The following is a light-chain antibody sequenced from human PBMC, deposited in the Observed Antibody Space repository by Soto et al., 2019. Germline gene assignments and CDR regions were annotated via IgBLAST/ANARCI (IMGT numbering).Light chain of an antibody. V-gene: IGKV3-15*01. J-gene: IGKJ4*01. CDR1: QSVSSN. CDR3: QQYNNWPPLT. Sequence: EIVMTQSPATLSVSPGERATLSCRASQSVSSNLAWYQQKPGQAPRLLIYGASTRDTSIPARFSGTGSGTELTLTISSLQSEDFAVYYCQQYNNWPPLTFGGGTKVESK. CDR2: GAS.